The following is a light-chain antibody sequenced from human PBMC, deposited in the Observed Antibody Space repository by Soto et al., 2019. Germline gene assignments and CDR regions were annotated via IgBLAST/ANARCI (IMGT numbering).Light chain of an antibody. V-gene: IGKV3-20*01. CDR2: GAS. J-gene: IGKJ1*01. CDR3: QQYGSSPGT. CDR1: QSVSSSY. Sequence: EIVLTQSPGTLSLSPGERATLSCRASQSVSSSYLAWYQQKPGQAPRLLIYGASSRATGIPDRFSGSGSGTDFTLTISRLEPEDFAVYYCQQYGSSPGTFSQGTKVDIK.